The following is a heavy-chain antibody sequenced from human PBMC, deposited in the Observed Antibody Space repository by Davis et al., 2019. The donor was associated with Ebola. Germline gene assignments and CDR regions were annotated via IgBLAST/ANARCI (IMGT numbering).Heavy chain of an antibody. CDR3: AREVQLSSHGMDV. J-gene: IGHJ6*04. V-gene: IGHV1-69*13. Sequence: SVKVSCKASGGSFSSYVISWVRQAPGQGLEWMGGIIPIFGTAKYAQKFQGRVTITADESTSTAYMELRSLRSEDTAVYYCAREVQLSSHGMDVWGKGTTVTVSS. CDR1: GGSFSSYV. CDR2: IIPIFGTA. D-gene: IGHD2-2*01.